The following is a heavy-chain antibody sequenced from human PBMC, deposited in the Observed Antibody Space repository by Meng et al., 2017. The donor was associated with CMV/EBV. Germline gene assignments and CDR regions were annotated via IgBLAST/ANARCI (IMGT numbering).Heavy chain of an antibody. J-gene: IGHJ5*02. Sequence: SETLSLTCTVSGYSISSGYYWGWIRQPPGKGLEWIGSIYHSGSPYYNPSLKSRVTISVDTSKNQFSLKLSSVTAADTAVYYCARVSSGGVGAAAMWFDPWGQGTLVTVSS. CDR1: GYSISSGYY. CDR3: ARVSSGGVGAAAMWFDP. CDR2: IYHSGSP. D-gene: IGHD6-13*01. V-gene: IGHV4-38-2*02.